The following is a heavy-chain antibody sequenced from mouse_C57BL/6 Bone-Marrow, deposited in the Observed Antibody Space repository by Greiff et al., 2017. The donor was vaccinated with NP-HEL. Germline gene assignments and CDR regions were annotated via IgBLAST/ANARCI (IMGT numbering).Heavy chain of an antibody. CDR1: GFTFSSYG. D-gene: IGHD1-1*01. V-gene: IGHV5-6*01. CDR3: ASPTYYYGSRGWYFDV. Sequence: EVHLVESGGDLVKPGGSLKLSCAASGFTFSSYGMSWVRQTPDKRLEWVATISSGGSYTYYPDSVKGRFTISRDNAKNTLYLQMSSLKSEDTAMYYCASPTYYYGSRGWYFDVWGTGTTVTVSS. J-gene: IGHJ1*03. CDR2: ISSGGSYT.